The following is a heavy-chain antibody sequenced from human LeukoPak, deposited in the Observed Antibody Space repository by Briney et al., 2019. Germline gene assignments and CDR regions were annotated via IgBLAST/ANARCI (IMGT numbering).Heavy chain of an antibody. CDR3: AREGTATTDAFDI. CDR2: INPYSGDT. J-gene: IGHJ3*02. V-gene: IGHV1-2*06. D-gene: IGHD5-24*01. Sequence: ASVKVSCKASGYTFTGYHIHWVRQAPGQGLEWMGRINPYSGDTNFAQKFQGRVTMTRDTSITTAYMELSRLRSDDTAVYYCAREGTATTDAFDIWGQGTMVTVSS. CDR1: GYTFTGYH.